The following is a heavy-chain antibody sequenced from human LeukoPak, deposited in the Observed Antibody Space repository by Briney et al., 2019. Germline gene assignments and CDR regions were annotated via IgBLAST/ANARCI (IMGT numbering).Heavy chain of an antibody. D-gene: IGHD1-26*01. Sequence: SETLSLTCTVPGGSISSSSYYWNWIRQPPGKGLEWIGSVNYGGPTYYNPSLKSRVTISVDTSRNQFSLKLSSVTAADTSVYYCGRHDSGTYYRFDYWGQGSLVTVSS. CDR3: GRHDSGTYYRFDY. V-gene: IGHV4-39*01. CDR2: VNYGGPT. J-gene: IGHJ4*02. CDR1: GGSISSSSYY.